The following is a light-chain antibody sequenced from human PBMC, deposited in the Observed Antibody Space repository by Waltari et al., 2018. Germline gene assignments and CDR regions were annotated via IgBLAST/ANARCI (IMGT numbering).Light chain of an antibody. CDR2: NVY. Sequence: DIQMTQSPSSLSASVGDRVTITCQASQDISNFLNWYQQKPGQAPKLLIYNVYNLETGVPSRFSGSGSVTDFTFTISSLQPEDVATYFCQQYDHLPAFGGGTKVEIK. J-gene: IGKJ4*01. CDR1: QDISNF. CDR3: QQYDHLPA. V-gene: IGKV1-33*01.